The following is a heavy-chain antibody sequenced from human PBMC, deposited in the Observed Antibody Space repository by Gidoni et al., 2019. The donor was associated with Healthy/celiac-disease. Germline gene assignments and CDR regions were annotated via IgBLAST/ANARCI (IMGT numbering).Heavy chain of an antibody. CDR3: AKVLYGDPFDAFDI. Sequence: QVQLVESGGGVVQPGRSLRLSCAASGFTFSSYGMPWVRQAPGKGLEWVAVISYDGSNKYYADSVKGRFTISRDNSKNTLYLQMNSLRAEDTAVYYCAKVLYGDPFDAFDIWGQGTMVTVSS. J-gene: IGHJ3*02. D-gene: IGHD4-17*01. CDR1: GFTFSSYG. CDR2: ISYDGSNK. V-gene: IGHV3-30*18.